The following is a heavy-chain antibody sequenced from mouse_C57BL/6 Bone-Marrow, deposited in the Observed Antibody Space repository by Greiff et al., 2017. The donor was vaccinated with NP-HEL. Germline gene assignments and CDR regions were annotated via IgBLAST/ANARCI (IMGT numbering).Heavy chain of an antibody. CDR1: GYTFTSYW. D-gene: IGHD1-1*01. Sequence: VQLQQPGAELVKPGASVKLSCKASGYTFTSYWMHWVKQRPGRGLEWIGRIDPNSGGTKYNEKLKSKATLTVDTPSSTAYMQLSSLTSEDSAVYYCARDYGSSYEYAMDYWGQGTSVTVSS. CDR2: IDPNSGGT. CDR3: ARDYGSSYEYAMDY. V-gene: IGHV1-72*01. J-gene: IGHJ4*01.